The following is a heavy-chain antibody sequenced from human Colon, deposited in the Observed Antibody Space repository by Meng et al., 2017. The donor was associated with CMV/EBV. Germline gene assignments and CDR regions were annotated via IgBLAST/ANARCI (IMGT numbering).Heavy chain of an antibody. V-gene: IGHV3-30*02. CDR2: IRSDGSNE. CDR3: AKDRPAHSNY. J-gene: IGHJ4*02. D-gene: IGHD6-6*01. Sequence: GGSLRLSCAASGFTFSAYGMHWVRQAPGKGLEWVTFIRSDGSNEYYADSVKGRFTISRDNSKNTLYLQMNSLRTEDTAVYYCAKDRPAHSNYWGQGTLVTVSS. CDR1: GFTFSAYG.